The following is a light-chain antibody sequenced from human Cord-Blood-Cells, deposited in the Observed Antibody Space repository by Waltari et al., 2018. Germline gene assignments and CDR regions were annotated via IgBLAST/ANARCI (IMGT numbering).Light chain of an antibody. CDR3: QQYNNWPPYT. V-gene: IGKV3-15*01. J-gene: IGKJ2*01. Sequence: DIVMTQSPATLSVSPGERATLSGRASQSVSSNLAWYQQKPGQAPRLLIYGASTRATGIPARFSGSGSGTEFTLTISSLQSEDFAVYYCQQYNNWPPYTFGQGTKLEIK. CDR2: GAS. CDR1: QSVSSN.